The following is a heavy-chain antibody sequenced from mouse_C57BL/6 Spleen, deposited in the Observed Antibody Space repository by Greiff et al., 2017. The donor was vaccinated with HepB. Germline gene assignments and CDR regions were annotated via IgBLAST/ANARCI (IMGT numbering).Heavy chain of an antibody. CDR2: IYPGDGDT. CDR1: GYAFSSSW. CDR3: ARAHYYGSSYRPFAY. V-gene: IGHV1-82*01. D-gene: IGHD1-1*01. Sequence: QVQLQQSGPELVKPGASVKISCKASGYAFSSSWMNWVKQRPGKGLEWIGRIYPGDGDTNYNGKFKGKATLTADKSSSTAYMQLSSLTSEDSAVYFCARAHYYGSSYRPFAYWGQGTLVTVSA. J-gene: IGHJ3*01.